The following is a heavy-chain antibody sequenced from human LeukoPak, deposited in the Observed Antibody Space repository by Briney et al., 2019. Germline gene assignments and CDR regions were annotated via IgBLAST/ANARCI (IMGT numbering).Heavy chain of an antibody. CDR3: ARGYDYDSSGFRYYFDY. V-gene: IGHV3-23*01. Sequence: SGGSLRLSCAASGFTFSSYAMSWVRQAPGKGLEWVSAISGSGGSTYYADSVKGRFTISRDNSKNTLYLQMNSLRAEDTAVYYCARGYDYDSSGFRYYFDYWGQGTLVTVSS. D-gene: IGHD3-22*01. CDR2: ISGSGGST. J-gene: IGHJ4*02. CDR1: GFTFSSYA.